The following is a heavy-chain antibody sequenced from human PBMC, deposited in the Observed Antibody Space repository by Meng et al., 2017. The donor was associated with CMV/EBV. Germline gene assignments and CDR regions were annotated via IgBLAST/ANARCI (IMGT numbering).Heavy chain of an antibody. CDR1: GGSISSSSYY. J-gene: IGHJ4*02. CDR2: IYYSGST. V-gene: IGHV4-39*07. Sequence: SETLSLTFTVSGGSISSSSYYWGWIRQPPGKGLGWTGSIYYSGSTYYNPSLKSRVTISADTSTNQFSLKLSSVTAADTAVYYCARDTIVVVPAASGGFDYWGQGTLVTVSS. D-gene: IGHD2-2*01. CDR3: ARDTIVVVPAASGGFDY.